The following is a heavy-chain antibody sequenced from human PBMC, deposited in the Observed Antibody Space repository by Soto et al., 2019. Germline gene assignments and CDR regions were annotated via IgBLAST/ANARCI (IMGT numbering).Heavy chain of an antibody. CDR3: ALLYGDTLFDY. CDR1: GGSISSSSYY. D-gene: IGHD4-17*01. J-gene: IGHJ4*02. CDR2: IYYSGST. V-gene: IGHV4-39*01. Sequence: QLQLQESGPGLVKPSETLSLTCTVSGGSISSSSYYWGWIRQPPGKGLEWIGIIYYSGSTYYNPSLKSRVNISVYTSKNQFSLKLSSVTAADPAVYYCALLYGDTLFDYWGQGTLVNVSS.